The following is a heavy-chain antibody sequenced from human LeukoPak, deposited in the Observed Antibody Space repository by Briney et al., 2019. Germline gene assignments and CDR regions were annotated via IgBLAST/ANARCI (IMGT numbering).Heavy chain of an antibody. Sequence: PGGSLRLSCAASGFTFSSYGMHWVRQAPGKGLEWVAVIWYDGSNKYYADSVKGRFTISRDNSKNTLYLQMNSLRAEDTAVYYCARDYYDSSGPTGGWGQGTLVTVSS. CDR3: ARDYYDSSGPTGG. J-gene: IGHJ4*02. CDR1: GFTFSSYG. V-gene: IGHV3-33*01. D-gene: IGHD3-22*01. CDR2: IWYDGSNK.